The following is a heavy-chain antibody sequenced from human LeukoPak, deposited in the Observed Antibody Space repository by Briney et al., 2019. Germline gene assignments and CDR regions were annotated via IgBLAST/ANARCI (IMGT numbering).Heavy chain of an antibody. Sequence: SETLSLTCTVSGGSISSYYWSWIRRPPGKRLEWVGESNDSGGTNYNPSLKSRVTISADKSKNQVSLKLTSVTAADTAVYYCARLPVIVGAALEYYYYYMDVWGQGTTVTVSS. CDR2: SNDSGGT. CDR1: GGSISSYY. CDR3: ARLPVIVGAALEYYYYYMDV. V-gene: IGHV4-34*01. J-gene: IGHJ6*03. D-gene: IGHD1-26*01.